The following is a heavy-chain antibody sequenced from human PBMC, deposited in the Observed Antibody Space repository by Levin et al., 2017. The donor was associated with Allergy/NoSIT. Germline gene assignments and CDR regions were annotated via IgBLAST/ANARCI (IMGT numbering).Heavy chain of an antibody. CDR3: ARGGCRATSCLDN. CDR1: GFTFNRFW. J-gene: IGHJ4*02. D-gene: IGHD2-2*01. CDR2: INSDGSST. Sequence: PGGSLRLSCAASGFTFNRFWMHWVRQAPGKGLVWVAHINSDGSSTNYADSVKGRFTISRDNAKNTLYLQMNSLTAEDTSLYFCARGGCRATSCLDNWGQGTLVTVSS. V-gene: IGHV3-74*01.